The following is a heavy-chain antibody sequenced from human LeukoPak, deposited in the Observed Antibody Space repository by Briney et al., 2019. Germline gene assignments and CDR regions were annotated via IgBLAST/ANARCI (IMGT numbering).Heavy chain of an antibody. V-gene: IGHV4-59*01. Sequence: TSETLSLTCTVSGGSISSYYWSWIRQPPGKGLEWVGYIYYSGSTNYSPSLKSRVSISVETSKNQFSLKLSTVTAADTAVEYCGRGGYRWLQHFDYWGQGTLVTVSS. CDR1: GGSISSYY. CDR2: IYYSGST. CDR3: GRGGYRWLQHFDY. J-gene: IGHJ4*02. D-gene: IGHD5-24*01.